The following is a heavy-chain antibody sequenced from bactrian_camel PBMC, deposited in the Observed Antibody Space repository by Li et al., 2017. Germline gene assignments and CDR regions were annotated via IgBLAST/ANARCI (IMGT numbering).Heavy chain of an antibody. D-gene: IGHD1*01. CDR3: TADKCDDWKVAGASYKY. CDR1: GYADC. V-gene: IGHV3S55*01. CDR2: IDSDGNV. J-gene: IGHJ4*01. Sequence: VQLVESGGGSVQPGGSLRLSCDVSGYADCLGWFRQAPEKERGGVASIDSDGNVEYANSVKGRFAISKDNAKNTLHLQMDSLKPDGTAMYYCTADKCDDWKVAGASYKYWGQGTQVTVS.